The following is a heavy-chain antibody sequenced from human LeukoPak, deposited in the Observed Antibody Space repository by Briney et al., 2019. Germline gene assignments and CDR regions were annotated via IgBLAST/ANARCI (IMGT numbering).Heavy chain of an antibody. Sequence: GGSLRLSCAVSGFTFSDHYMSWFRQAPGKGLAWVSYITTIGTNIYYADSVRGRFTISRDNAKNSLYLQMNSLRAEDTAVYYCARGSLRTGELYAFDYWGQGTLVTVSS. V-gene: IGHV3-11*04. D-gene: IGHD3-10*01. CDR2: ITTIGTNI. J-gene: IGHJ4*02. CDR3: ARGSLRTGELYAFDY. CDR1: GFTFSDHY.